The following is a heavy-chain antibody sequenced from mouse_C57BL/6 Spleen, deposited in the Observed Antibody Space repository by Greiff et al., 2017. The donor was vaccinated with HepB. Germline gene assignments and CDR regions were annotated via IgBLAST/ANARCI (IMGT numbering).Heavy chain of an antibody. Sequence: QVQLQQSGAELVKPGASVKMSCKASGYTFTSYWITWVKQRPGQGLEWIGDIYPGSGSTNYNEKFKSKATLTVDTSSSTAYMQLSSLTSEDSAVYYCARNSDYYGSSPYFDYWGQGTTLTVSS. J-gene: IGHJ2*01. CDR1: GYTFTSYW. V-gene: IGHV1-55*01. CDR3: ARNSDYYGSSPYFDY. CDR2: IYPGSGST. D-gene: IGHD1-1*01.